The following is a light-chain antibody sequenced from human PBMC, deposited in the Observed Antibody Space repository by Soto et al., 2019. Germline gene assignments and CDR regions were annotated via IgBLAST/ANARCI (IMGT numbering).Light chain of an antibody. CDR1: ESVNNN. CDR2: GAS. V-gene: IGKV3-15*01. J-gene: IGKJ2*01. Sequence: EVLVTQSPASLSVSPGERATLSCRASESVNNNLAWYQQKPGQAPRLLIYGASTRATGIPARFSGSGSETEFTLNISSLQSEDFAVYYCQEYNSWPPYTFGQGTRLEIK. CDR3: QEYNSWPPYT.